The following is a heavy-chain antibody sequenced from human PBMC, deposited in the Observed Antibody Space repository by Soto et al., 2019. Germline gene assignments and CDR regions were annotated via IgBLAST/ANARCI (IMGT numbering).Heavy chain of an antibody. CDR2: IYYSGST. CDR1: GGSISSGGYY. CDR3: AREVAARSNYYYGMDV. V-gene: IGHV4-31*03. J-gene: IGHJ6*02. D-gene: IGHD2-15*01. Sequence: SETLSLTCTVSGGSISSGGYYWSWIRQHPGKGLEWIGYIYYSGSTYYNPSLKSRVTISVDTSKNQFSLKLSSVTAADTAVYYCAREVAARSNYYYGMDVWSQGTTVTVSS.